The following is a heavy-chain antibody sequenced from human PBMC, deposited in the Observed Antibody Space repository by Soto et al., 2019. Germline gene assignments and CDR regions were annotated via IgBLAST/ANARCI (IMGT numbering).Heavy chain of an antibody. J-gene: IGHJ6*02. CDR1: GFTFRAYG. D-gene: IGHD6-6*01. CDR3: AKCSSSVYYYYYGMDV. CDR2: ISNDGSNK. V-gene: IGHV3-30*18. Sequence: GGSLRLSCAASGFTFRAYGMYWVRQAPGKGLEWVAVISNDGSNKYYADSVKGRFAISRDNSKNTLYLQMNSLRGEDTAMYYCAKCSSSVYYYYYGMDVWGQGTTVTVSS.